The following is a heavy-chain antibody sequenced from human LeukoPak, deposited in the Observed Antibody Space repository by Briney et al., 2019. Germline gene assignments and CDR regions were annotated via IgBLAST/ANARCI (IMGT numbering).Heavy chain of an antibody. CDR2: IRSSGSTI. J-gene: IGHJ3*02. CDR1: GFTFSSYE. CDR3: ARTYYYDGSGRKVGAFDI. V-gene: IGHV3-48*03. D-gene: IGHD3-22*01. Sequence: GGSLRLSCAASGFTFSSYEMNWVRPAPGKGLEWVSYIRSSGSTIYYADSVKGRFTISRDNAKNSVYLQMNSLRAEDTAVYYCARTYYYDGSGRKVGAFDIWGQGTMVTVSS.